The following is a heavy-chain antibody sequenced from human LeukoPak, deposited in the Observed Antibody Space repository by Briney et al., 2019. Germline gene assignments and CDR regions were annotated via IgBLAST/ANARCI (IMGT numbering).Heavy chain of an antibody. CDR2: IKSKTDGGAT. V-gene: IGHV3-15*01. Sequence: PGGSLRLSCAASGFTFSNAWMSWVRQAPGKGLEWVGRIKSKTDGGATEYAAPVEGRLTISRDDSKNTLFLQMNSLKTEDTAVYYCTTASRGSLFYYYYGMDVWGQGTTVTVSS. D-gene: IGHD5-12*01. J-gene: IGHJ6*02. CDR3: TTASRGSLFYYYYGMDV. CDR1: GFTFSNAW.